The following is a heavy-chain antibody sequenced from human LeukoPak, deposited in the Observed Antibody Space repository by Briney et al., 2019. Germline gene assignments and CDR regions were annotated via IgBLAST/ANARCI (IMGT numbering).Heavy chain of an antibody. CDR2: ISGSGGST. CDR3: AKGEYPLPYYYMDV. CDR1: GFTFSSYA. V-gene: IGHV3-23*01. Sequence: LPGGSLRLSCAASGFTFSSYAMSWVRQAPGKGLEWVSAISGSGGSTYYADSVKGRFTISRDNSKNTLYLQMNSLRAEDTAVYYCAKGEYPLPYYYMDVWGKGTTVTVSS. J-gene: IGHJ6*03. D-gene: IGHD2/OR15-2a*01.